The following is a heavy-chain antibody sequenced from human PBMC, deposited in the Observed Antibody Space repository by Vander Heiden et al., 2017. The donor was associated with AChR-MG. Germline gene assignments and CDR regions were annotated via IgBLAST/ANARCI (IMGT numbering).Heavy chain of an antibody. J-gene: IGHJ4*02. Sequence: EVQLVESGGGLVHPGGSLRLPRASPAFSSCSYTMNWVRQAPGKGLEYISYISSTSTTIYYADSVKGRFTVSRDNAKNSLYLQMNSLRDEDTAVYYCARKGYSSAWYLNFIDYWGQGTLVTVSS. CDR1: AFSSCSYT. D-gene: IGHD6-19*01. CDR2: ISSTSTTI. V-gene: IGHV3-48*02. CDR3: ARKGYSSAWYLNFIDY.